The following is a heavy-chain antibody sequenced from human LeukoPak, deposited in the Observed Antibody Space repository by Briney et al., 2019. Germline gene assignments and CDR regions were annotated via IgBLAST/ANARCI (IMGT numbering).Heavy chain of an antibody. CDR3: AKDFREGSEIFDY. V-gene: IGHV3-23*01. J-gene: IGHJ4*02. CDR2: ISGSGGST. CDR1: GFTFSSYA. D-gene: IGHD5-24*01. Sequence: GGSLRLSCAASGFTFSSYAVSWVRQAPGKGLEWVSAISGSGGSTYYADSVKGRFTISRDNSKNTLYLQMNSLRAEDTAVYYCAKDFREGSEIFDYWGQGTLVTVSS.